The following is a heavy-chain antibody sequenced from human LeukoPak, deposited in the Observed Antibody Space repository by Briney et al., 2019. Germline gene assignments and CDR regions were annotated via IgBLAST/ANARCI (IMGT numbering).Heavy chain of an antibody. CDR2: IWYDGSNK. J-gene: IGHJ4*02. CDR3: AKSDTAMVYYFDY. D-gene: IGHD5-18*01. CDR1: GFTFSSYG. V-gene: IGHV3-33*06. Sequence: GGSLRLSCAASGFTFSSYGMHWVRQAPGKGLEWVAVIWYDGSNKYYADSVKGRFIISRDNSKNTLYLQMNSLRAEDTAVYYCAKSDTAMVYYFDYWGQGTLVTVSS.